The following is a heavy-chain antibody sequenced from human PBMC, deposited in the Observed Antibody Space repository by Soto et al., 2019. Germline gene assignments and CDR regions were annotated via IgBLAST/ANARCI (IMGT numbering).Heavy chain of an antibody. J-gene: IGHJ4*02. Sequence: PGGSLRLSCAASGFIFSSYGMHWVRQAPGKGLEWVAVISYDGSNEYYADSVKGRFTISRDNSKNTLYLQMNSLRAEDTAVYYCAKALYSSSWYGGYWGQGTLVTVSS. CDR2: ISYDGSNE. V-gene: IGHV3-30*18. CDR3: AKALYSSSWYGGY. D-gene: IGHD6-13*01. CDR1: GFIFSSYG.